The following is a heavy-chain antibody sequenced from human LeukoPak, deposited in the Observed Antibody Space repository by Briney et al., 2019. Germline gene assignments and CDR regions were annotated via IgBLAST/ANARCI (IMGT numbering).Heavy chain of an antibody. CDR2: IIPILGIA. Sequence: SVKVSCKASGGTFSSYAISWVRQAPGQGLEWVGRIIPILGIANYAQKFQGRVTITADKSTSTAYMELSSLRSEDTAVYYCARLHGYCSGGSCYARWGMGYWGQGTLVTVSS. D-gene: IGHD2-15*01. CDR3: ARLHGYCSGGSCYARWGMGY. J-gene: IGHJ4*02. CDR1: GGTFSSYA. V-gene: IGHV1-69*04.